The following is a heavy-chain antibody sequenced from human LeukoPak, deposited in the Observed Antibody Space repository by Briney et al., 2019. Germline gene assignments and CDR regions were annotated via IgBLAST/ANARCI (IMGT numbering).Heavy chain of an antibody. V-gene: IGHV3-21*01. Sequence: GGSLRLSCAASGFTFSSYSMNWVRQAPGKGLEWVSSISSSSSYIYYADSVKGRFTISRDNAKNSLYLQMNSLRAEDTAVYYCARDQRDYYDSRSFDYWGQGTLVTVSS. CDR1: GFTFSSYS. D-gene: IGHD3-22*01. CDR2: ISSSSSYI. J-gene: IGHJ4*02. CDR3: ARDQRDYYDSRSFDY.